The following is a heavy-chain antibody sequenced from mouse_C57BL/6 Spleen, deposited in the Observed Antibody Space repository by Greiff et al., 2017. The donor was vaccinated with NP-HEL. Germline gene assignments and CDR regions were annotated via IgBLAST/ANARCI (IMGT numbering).Heavy chain of an antibody. CDR1: GFNIKDDY. V-gene: IGHV14-4*01. J-gene: IGHJ3*01. Sequence: EVKLMESGAELVRPGASVKLSCTASGFNIKDDYMHWVKQRPEQGLEWIGWIDPENGDTEYASKFQGKATITADTSSNTAYLQLSSLTSEDTAVYYCTTAQARFAYWGQGTLVTVSA. CDR3: TTAQARFAY. CDR2: IDPENGDT. D-gene: IGHD3-2*02.